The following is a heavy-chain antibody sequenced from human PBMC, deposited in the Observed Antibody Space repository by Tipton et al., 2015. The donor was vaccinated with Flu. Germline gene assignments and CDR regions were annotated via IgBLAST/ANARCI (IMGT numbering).Heavy chain of an antibody. CDR3: ATVTSFYFFFDS. J-gene: IGHJ4*02. CDR2: VYYTGDT. Sequence: TLSLTCTVSGDSFTTSSHHWAWIRQPPGKGLEWLGSVYYTGDTFYNPSLASRVSMSVDTSKSQFSLGLTSVTATDTAVYYCATVTSFYFFFDSWGQGTLVAVSS. V-gene: IGHV4-39*07. CDR1: GDSFTTSSHH. D-gene: IGHD2-2*01.